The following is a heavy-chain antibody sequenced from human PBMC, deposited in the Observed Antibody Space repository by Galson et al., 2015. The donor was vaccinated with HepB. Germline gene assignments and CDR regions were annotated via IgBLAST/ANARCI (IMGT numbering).Heavy chain of an antibody. J-gene: IGHJ4*02. CDR1: GGSISSYY. D-gene: IGHD3-10*01. CDR2: IYYSGST. V-gene: IGHV4-59*08. Sequence: LSLTCTVSGGSISSYYWSWIRQPPGKGLEWIGYIYYSGSTNYNPSLKSRVTISVDTSKNQFSLKLSSVTAADTAVYYCARLRRGSGSGYYFDYWGQGTLVTVSS. CDR3: ARLRRGSGSGYYFDY.